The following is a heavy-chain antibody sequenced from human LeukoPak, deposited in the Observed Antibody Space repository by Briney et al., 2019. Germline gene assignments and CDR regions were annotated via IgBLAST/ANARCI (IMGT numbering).Heavy chain of an antibody. D-gene: IGHD1-26*01. CDR2: INDDGSDT. J-gene: IGHJ6*03. Sequence: PGGSLRLSCAVSGFTFKLYWLHWVRQAPGKGPVWVSRINDDGSDTTYADSVQGRFTLSRDNSKNTLYLQMNSLRAEDTAVYYCAKGDLRGSYHPLYYYYMDVWVKGTTVTVSS. CDR1: GFTFKLYW. V-gene: IGHV3-74*01. CDR3: AKGDLRGSYHPLYYYYMDV.